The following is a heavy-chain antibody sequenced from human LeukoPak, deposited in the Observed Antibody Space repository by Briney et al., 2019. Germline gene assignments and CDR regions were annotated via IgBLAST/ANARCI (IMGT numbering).Heavy chain of an antibody. V-gene: IGHV4-61*01. CDR1: GGSVSSGSYY. D-gene: IGHD4/OR15-4a*01. CDR2: IYYSGST. J-gene: IGHJ3*02. Sequence: SETLSLTCTVSGGSVSSGSYYWSWIRQPPGKGLEWIGYIYYSGSTNYTPSLRSRVTISVDTSKNQFSLKLSSVTAADTAVYYCARWTKGLDAFDIWGQGTMVTVSS. CDR3: ARWTKGLDAFDI.